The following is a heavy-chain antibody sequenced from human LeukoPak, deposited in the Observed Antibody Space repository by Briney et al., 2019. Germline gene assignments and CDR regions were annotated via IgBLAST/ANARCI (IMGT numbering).Heavy chain of an antibody. CDR3: ARDAYCSGGACGNDY. Sequence: GGSLRLSCAASGFTFSSYAMSWVRQAPGKGLEWVSSISSRSSYIYYADSVKGRFTISRDNANNSLYLQMNSLRAEDTAVYYCARDAYCSGGACGNDYWGQGTLATVSS. D-gene: IGHD2-15*01. J-gene: IGHJ4*01. CDR1: GFTFSSYA. CDR2: ISSRSSYI. V-gene: IGHV3-21*01.